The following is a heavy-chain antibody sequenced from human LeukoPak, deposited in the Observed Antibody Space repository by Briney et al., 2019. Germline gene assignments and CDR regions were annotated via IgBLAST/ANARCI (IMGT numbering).Heavy chain of an antibody. CDR2: IYPGDSDT. D-gene: IGHD2-2*01. Sequence: GESLKISCKGSGYSFTSYWNGWVRQMPGKGLEWMGIIYPGDSDTGYSPSFQGQVTISADKSISTAYLQWSSLKASDTAMYYCARRGCSSTCWFDPWGQGTLVTVSS. CDR3: ARRGCSSTCWFDP. CDR1: GYSFTSYW. J-gene: IGHJ5*02. V-gene: IGHV5-51*01.